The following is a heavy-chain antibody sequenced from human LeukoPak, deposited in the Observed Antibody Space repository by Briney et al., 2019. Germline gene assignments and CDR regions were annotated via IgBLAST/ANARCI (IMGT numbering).Heavy chain of an antibody. V-gene: IGHV4-59*08. CDR1: GGSISSYN. D-gene: IGHD3-10*01. J-gene: IGHJ3*02. Sequence: SETLSLTCTVSGGSISSYNWSWIRQPPGKGLEWIGYIYYSGSTNYNPSLKSRVTISVDTSKNQFSLKLSSVTAADTAVYYCARHQNPFGGDTRIDAFDIWGQGTMVTVSS. CDR2: IYYSGST. CDR3: ARHQNPFGGDTRIDAFDI.